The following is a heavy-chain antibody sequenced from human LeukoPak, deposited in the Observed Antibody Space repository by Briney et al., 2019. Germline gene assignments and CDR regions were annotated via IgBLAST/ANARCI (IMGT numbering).Heavy chain of an antibody. J-gene: IGHJ4*02. CDR3: ARHSHFAY. Sequence: PSETLSLTCTVSGDSINSYYWNWIRQPPGKGLEWIGYIYYSGSTYNNPSLRSRLIISVDTSKNQFSLKLSSVTAADTAVYYCARHSHFAYWGRGTLVTVSS. CDR1: GDSINSYY. V-gene: IGHV4-59*08. CDR2: IYYSGST.